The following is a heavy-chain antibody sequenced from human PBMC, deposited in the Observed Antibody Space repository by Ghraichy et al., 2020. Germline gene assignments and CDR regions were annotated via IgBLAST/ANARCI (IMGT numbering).Heavy chain of an antibody. CDR2: IYYSGST. CDR3: ARAYCGGDCYSGLFDS. V-gene: IGHV4-59*08. J-gene: IGHJ4*02. Sequence: SETLSLTCTVSGGSIRSYYWSWIRQPPGKGLEWIGYIYYSGSTNYNPSLKSRVTISVDTSKNQFSLKLTSVTAADTAVYHCARAYCGGDCYSGLFDSWGQGTLVTVSS. CDR1: GGSIRSYY. D-gene: IGHD2-21*02.